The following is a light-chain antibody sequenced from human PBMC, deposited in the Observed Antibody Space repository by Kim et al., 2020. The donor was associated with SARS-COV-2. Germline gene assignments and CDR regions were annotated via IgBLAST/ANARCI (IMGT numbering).Light chain of an antibody. CDR3: QQRSKWPIT. CDR2: DAS. Sequence: EIVLTQSTATLSLSPGERATLSCRASQSISSYLAWYQQKPGQGPRLLIYDASNRATGIPARFSGSGSGTDFTLTISTLEPEDFAVYSCQQRSKWPITFGQGTRLEIK. V-gene: IGKV3-11*01. J-gene: IGKJ5*01. CDR1: QSISSY.